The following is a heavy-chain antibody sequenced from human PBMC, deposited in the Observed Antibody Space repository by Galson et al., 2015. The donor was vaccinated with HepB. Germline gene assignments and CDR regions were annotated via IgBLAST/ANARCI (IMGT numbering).Heavy chain of an antibody. CDR1: GLTFTNYA. D-gene: IGHD2-2*01. Sequence: SLRLSCAASGLTFTNYAMTWARQAPGKGLEWVSCIGGSGNSIYYADSVKGRFTISGDNSKNTLSLQMNSLRAEDTAVYYCARSVPAALWGQGTLVTVSS. CDR2: IGGSGNSI. V-gene: IGHV3-23*01. CDR3: ARSVPAAL. J-gene: IGHJ4*02.